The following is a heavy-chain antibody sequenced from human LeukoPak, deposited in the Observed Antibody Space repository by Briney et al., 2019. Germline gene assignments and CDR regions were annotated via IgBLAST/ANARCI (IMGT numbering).Heavy chain of an antibody. D-gene: IGHD6-25*01. V-gene: IGHV3-43*02. CDR1: GFTFDDYA. CDR2: ISGVGGTT. Sequence: LSGGSLRLSCAASGFTFDDYAMHGVRQAPGKSLEWVSLISGVGGTTYYADSVKGRFTISRDNNKNSLYLQMNSLRTEDTALYYCVKDHMSSGWDVGSWFHYWGQGTLVTVSS. CDR3: VKDHMSSGWDVGSWFHY. J-gene: IGHJ4*02.